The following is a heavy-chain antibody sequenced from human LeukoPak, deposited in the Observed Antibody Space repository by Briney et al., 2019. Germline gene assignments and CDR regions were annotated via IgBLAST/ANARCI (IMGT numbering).Heavy chain of an antibody. CDR1: GGSISISSYY. D-gene: IGHD3-10*01. CDR3: ARAQADMVRGVIDYYMDV. Sequence: PSETLSLTCTVSGGSISISSYYWGWIRQPPGKGLECIGNIYYSGSTYYNPSLKSRVTISVDTSKNQFSLKLSSVTAADTAVYYCARAQADMVRGVIDYYMDVWGKGTTVTISS. V-gene: IGHV4-39*07. CDR2: IYYSGST. J-gene: IGHJ6*03.